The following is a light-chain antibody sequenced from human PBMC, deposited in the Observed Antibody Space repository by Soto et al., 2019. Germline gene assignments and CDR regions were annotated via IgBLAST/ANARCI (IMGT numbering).Light chain of an antibody. CDR1: QTIIRY. V-gene: IGKV1-39*01. CDR3: QQSYSTPLT. CDR2: AAS. Sequence: DIQMTQSPSSLSASVGDRVIITCRASQTIIRYLNWYQQKPGKAPKLLIYAASSLQSGVPSRFGGSGSGTDFTLTISSLQPEDFATYYCQQSYSTPLTFGGGTKVDIK. J-gene: IGKJ4*01.